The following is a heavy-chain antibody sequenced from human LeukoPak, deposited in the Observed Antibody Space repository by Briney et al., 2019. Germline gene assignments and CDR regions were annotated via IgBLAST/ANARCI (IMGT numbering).Heavy chain of an antibody. J-gene: IGHJ3*02. D-gene: IGHD6-19*01. CDR1: GVSFSGYY. V-gene: IGHV4-34*01. CDR2: IDHSGST. CDR3: ARDTVAGFDI. Sequence: PSETLSLTCAVYGVSFSGYYWSWIRQPPGKGLEWIGEIDHSGSTNYNPSLKSRVTISVDTSKNQFSLKLSSVTAADTAVYYCARDTVAGFDIWGQGTMVTVSS.